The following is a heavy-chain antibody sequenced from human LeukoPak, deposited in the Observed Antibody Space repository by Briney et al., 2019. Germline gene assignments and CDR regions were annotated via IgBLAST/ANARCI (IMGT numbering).Heavy chain of an antibody. CDR2: IYPGDSDT. D-gene: IGHD3-22*01. Sequence: GESLKISCKGSGYSFTSYWIGWVRQMPGKGLEWMGIIYPGDSDTRYSPSFQGQVTISADKSISTAYLQWSSLKASDTAMYYCARFDYYDSSGYYPYYFDYWGQGTLVTVSS. J-gene: IGHJ4*02. CDR1: GYSFTSYW. CDR3: ARFDYYDSSGYYPYYFDY. V-gene: IGHV5-51*01.